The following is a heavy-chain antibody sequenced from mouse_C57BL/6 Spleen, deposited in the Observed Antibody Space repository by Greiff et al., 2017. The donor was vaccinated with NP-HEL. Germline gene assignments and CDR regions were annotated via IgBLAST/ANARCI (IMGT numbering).Heavy chain of an antibody. Sequence: EVKLMESGPELVKPGASVKISCKASGYSFTGYYMNWVKQSPEKSLEWIGEINPSTGGTTYIQKFKAKATLTVDKSSSTAYMQLKSLTSEDSAVYYCARGETTVVATGDLYFDVWGTGTTVTVSS. CDR2: INPSTGGT. D-gene: IGHD1-1*01. J-gene: IGHJ1*03. CDR1: GYSFTGYY. CDR3: ARGETTVVATGDLYFDV. V-gene: IGHV1-42*01.